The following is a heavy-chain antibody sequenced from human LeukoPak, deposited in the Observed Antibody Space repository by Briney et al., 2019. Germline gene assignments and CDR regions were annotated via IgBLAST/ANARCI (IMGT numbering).Heavy chain of an antibody. Sequence: GASVKVSCKASGYTFTSYDINWVRQATGQGLEWMGWMNPNSGNTGYAQKFQGRVTMTRNTPISTAYMELSSLRSEDTAVYYCARGMMSTFGGVIVHDYWGQGTLVTVSS. CDR3: ARGMMSTFGGVIVHDY. CDR1: GYTFTSYD. V-gene: IGHV1-8*01. CDR2: MNPNSGNT. J-gene: IGHJ4*02. D-gene: IGHD3-16*02.